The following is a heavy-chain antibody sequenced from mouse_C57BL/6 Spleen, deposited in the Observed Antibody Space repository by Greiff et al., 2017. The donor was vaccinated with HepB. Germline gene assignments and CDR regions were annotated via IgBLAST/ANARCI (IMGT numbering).Heavy chain of an antibody. CDR3: ASQLGRYFDV. CDR1: GYTFTSYW. D-gene: IGHD4-1*02. J-gene: IGHJ1*03. V-gene: IGHV1-50*01. CDR2: IDPSDSYT. Sequence: VKLQQPGAELVKPGASVKLSCKASGYTFTSYWMQWVKQRPGQGLEWIGEIDPSDSYTNYNQKFKGKATLTVDTSSSTAYMQLSSLTSEDSAVYYCASQLGRYFDVWGTGTTVTVSS.